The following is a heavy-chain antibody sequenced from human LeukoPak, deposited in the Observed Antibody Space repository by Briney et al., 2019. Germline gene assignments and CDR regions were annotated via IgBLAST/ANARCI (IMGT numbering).Heavy chain of an antibody. V-gene: IGHV4-4*02. D-gene: IGHD3-22*01. J-gene: IGHJ4*02. CDR2: IHHSGST. CDR3: ARRNYYDSTGYWNY. Sequence: SETLSLTCTVSGGSISGYNWWSWVRQPPGKGLEWIGEIHHSGSTKHNPSLKSRVTISVYKSKRQFSLRLSSVTAADTAVYYCARRNYYDSTGYWNYWGQGTLVTVSS. CDR1: GGSISGYNW.